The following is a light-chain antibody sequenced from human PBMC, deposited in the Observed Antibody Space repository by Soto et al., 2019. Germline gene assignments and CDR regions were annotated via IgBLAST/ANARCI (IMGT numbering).Light chain of an antibody. CDR2: DVS. J-gene: IGLJ3*02. CDR1: SSDVGEYNY. V-gene: IGLV2-11*01. CDR3: FSYAGSRV. Sequence: QSALTQPRSVSGSPGQSVTICCTGSSSDVGEYNYVSWYQHHPGNAPKLMIYDVSKRPSGVPDRFSGSKSGNTASLTISGLQVEDEANFYCFSYAGSRVFGGGTKLTVL.